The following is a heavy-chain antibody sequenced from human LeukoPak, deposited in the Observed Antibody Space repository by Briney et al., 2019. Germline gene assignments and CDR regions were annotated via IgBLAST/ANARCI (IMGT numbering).Heavy chain of an antibody. V-gene: IGHV1-69*04. CDR2: IIPILGIA. Sequence: SVKVSCKASGGTFSSYAISWVRQAPVQGLEWMGRIIPILGIANYSQKFQGRVTITADKSTSTAYMELSSLRSEDTAVYYCARSGHPVYIAAAGTGGRFDYWGQGTLVTVSS. CDR1: GGTFSSYA. J-gene: IGHJ4*02. D-gene: IGHD6-13*01. CDR3: ARSGHPVYIAAAGTGGRFDY.